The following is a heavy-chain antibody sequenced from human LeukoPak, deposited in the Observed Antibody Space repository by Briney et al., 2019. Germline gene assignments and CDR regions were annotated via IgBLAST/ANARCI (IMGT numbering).Heavy chain of an antibody. CDR1: GFIFSSYG. J-gene: IGHJ4*02. V-gene: IGHV3-33*01. CDR2: IWYDGSNK. CDR3: ARDVNGGNFDY. D-gene: IGHD4-23*01. Sequence: GGSLRLSCAASGFIFSSYGMHWVRQAPGKGLEWVAVIWYDGSNKYYADSVKGRFTISRDNSKNTLYLQMNSLRAEDTAGYYCARDVNGGNFDYWGQGTLVTVSS.